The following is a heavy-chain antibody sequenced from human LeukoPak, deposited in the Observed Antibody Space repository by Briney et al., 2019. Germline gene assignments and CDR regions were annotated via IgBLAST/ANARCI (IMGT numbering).Heavy chain of an antibody. D-gene: IGHD1-26*01. CDR3: ARGARSYGRRWWFDP. CDR1: GHTFSRSY. Sequence: ASVKVSCKASGHTFSRSYMHWVRQAPGQGLEWMGVINPSGTWTSYAQKFRGRITMTRDMSTSTDYMELSSLRSEDTAVYYCARGARSYGRRWWFDPWGQGTLVTVSS. V-gene: IGHV1-46*01. CDR2: INPSGTWT. J-gene: IGHJ5*02.